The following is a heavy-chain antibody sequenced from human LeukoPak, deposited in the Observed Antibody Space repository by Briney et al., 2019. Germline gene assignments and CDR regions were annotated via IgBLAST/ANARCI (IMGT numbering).Heavy chain of an antibody. V-gene: IGHV1-18*01. CDR1: GYTFTSYG. J-gene: IGHJ6*03. CDR2: ISAYNGNT. Sequence: ASVKVSCKASGYTFTSYGISWVRQAPGQGLEWMGWISAYNGNTNYAQKLQGRVTMTTDTSTSTAYMELRSLRSDDTAVYYCARTSYDFWSGYPHYYYYYMDVWGKGTTVTVSS. D-gene: IGHD3-3*01. CDR3: ARTSYDFWSGYPHYYYYYMDV.